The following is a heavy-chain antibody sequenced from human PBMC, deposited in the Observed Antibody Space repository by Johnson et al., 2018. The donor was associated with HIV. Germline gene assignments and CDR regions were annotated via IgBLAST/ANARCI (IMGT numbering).Heavy chain of an antibody. CDR1: GFTFDDYA. Sequence: VQLVESGGGLVQPGRSLRLSCAASGFTFDDYAMHWVRQAPGKGLEWVSGISWNSGSIGYADSAKGRFTISRDNAKNSLYLQMNSLRAEDTALYYCAKDSRPQTFDIWGQGTMVTVSS. J-gene: IGHJ3*02. CDR2: ISWNSGSI. CDR3: AKDSRPQTFDI. V-gene: IGHV3-9*01.